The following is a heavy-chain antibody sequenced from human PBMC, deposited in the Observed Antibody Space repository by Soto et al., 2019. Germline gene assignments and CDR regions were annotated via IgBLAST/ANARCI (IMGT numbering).Heavy chain of an antibody. Sequence: GGSLRLSCAASGFTFSNYGMHWVRQAPGKGLEWVAVISYDGSNKYYADSVKGRFTISRDNSKNTLYLQVNSLGAEDTAVYYCAKFTSGWYYYYYGMDVWGQGTTVTVSS. D-gene: IGHD6-19*01. CDR3: AKFTSGWYYYYYGMDV. CDR2: ISYDGSNK. CDR1: GFTFSNYG. J-gene: IGHJ6*02. V-gene: IGHV3-30*18.